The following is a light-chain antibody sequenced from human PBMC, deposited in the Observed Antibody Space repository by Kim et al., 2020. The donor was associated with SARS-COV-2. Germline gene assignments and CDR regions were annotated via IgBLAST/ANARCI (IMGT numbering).Light chain of an antibody. V-gene: IGLV1-44*01. J-gene: IGLJ3*02. CDR2: SND. CDR3: STWDDNLKGV. CDR1: SSNIGIYP. Sequence: PRQRVTISGSGSSSNIGIYPVNWYQQLPGTAPKIVIYSNDQRPSGVPDRFSGSKSGSSASLAISGLQSEDEADYYCSTWDDNLKGVFGGGTRVTVL.